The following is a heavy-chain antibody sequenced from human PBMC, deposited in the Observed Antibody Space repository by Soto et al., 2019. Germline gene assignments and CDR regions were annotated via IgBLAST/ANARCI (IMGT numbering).Heavy chain of an antibody. CDR2: VSTSGSTV. Sequence: GGSLRLSCAASGFTFNDYYMNWIRQAPGEGLEWISYVSTSGSTVYYADSVKGRFTVSRDNSKNTLYLQMNSLRAEDTAVYYCAKDRVTSGGDYVPFENNWFDPWGQGTLVTVSS. J-gene: IGHJ5*02. D-gene: IGHD4-17*01. V-gene: IGHV3-11*01. CDR1: GFTFNDYY. CDR3: AKDRVTSGGDYVPFENNWFDP.